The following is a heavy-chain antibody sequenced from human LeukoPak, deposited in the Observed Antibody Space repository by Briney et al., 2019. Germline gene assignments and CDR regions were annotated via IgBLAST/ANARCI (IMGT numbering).Heavy chain of an antibody. CDR2: INPSGGST. J-gene: IGHJ4*02. Sequence: ASVKVSCKASGYTFTSYYMHWVRQAPGQGLEWMGIINPSGGSTSYAQKFQGRVTVTRDMSTSTVYMELSSLRSEDTAVYYCARVAAELRWLQLWYFDYWGQGTLVTVAS. D-gene: IGHD5-24*01. CDR1: GYTFTSYY. V-gene: IGHV1-46*01. CDR3: ARVAAELRWLQLWYFDY.